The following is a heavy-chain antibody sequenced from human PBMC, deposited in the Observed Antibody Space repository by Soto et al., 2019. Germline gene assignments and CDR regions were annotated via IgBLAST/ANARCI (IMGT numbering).Heavy chain of an antibody. Sequence: QVQLVQSAAEVKKPGASVKVSCKASGYTFIRYGITWVRQAPGQGLEWMGWISPYNDYTIYAQKLQGRVTMTTDTSTRTVYIGLGGRKSDDTAVYYSARGGYCDNSWGKLNHYGLDVWGQGTSVTVSS. V-gene: IGHV1-18*01. CDR1: GYTFIRYG. D-gene: IGHD3-16*01. CDR3: ARGGYCDNSWGKLNHYGLDV. CDR2: ISPYNDYT. J-gene: IGHJ6*02.